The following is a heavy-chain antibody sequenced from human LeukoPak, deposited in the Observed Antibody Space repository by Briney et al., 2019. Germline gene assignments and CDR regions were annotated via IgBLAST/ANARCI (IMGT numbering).Heavy chain of an antibody. J-gene: IGHJ4*02. D-gene: IGHD3-22*01. CDR1: GFTFTNYA. V-gene: IGHV3-64*01. Sequence: GGSLGLSCAASGFTFTNYAMHWVRQAPGKGLEYVSAISSNGDRTYYANSVKGRFTISRDNSKNTLYLQMNSLRAEDTAVYYCAKADRRWATYYYDTSGYYYDYWGQGTLVTVSS. CDR2: ISSNGDRT. CDR3: AKADRRWATYYYDTSGYYYDY.